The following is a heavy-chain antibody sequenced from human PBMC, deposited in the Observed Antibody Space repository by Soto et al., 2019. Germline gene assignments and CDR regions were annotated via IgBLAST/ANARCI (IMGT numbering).Heavy chain of an antibody. CDR3: SHRPHLSRSFAP. CDR2: IYWDDDK. Sequence: QITLKESGPPLVKPTQTLTLTCTFSGFSLSTSGVGVGWIRQPPGKALEWLALIYWDDDKRYSPSLKSRLTITQPTSNNQLLLTITNIDPVDPATYFFSHRPHLSRSFAPSRQRTLVTLSS. J-gene: IGHJ5*02. CDR1: GFSLSTSGVG. V-gene: IGHV2-5*02. D-gene: IGHD6-6*01.